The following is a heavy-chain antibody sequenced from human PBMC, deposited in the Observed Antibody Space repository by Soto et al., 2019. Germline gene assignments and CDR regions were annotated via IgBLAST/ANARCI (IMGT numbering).Heavy chain of an antibody. Sequence: QVHLQESGPGLVKPSQTLSLTCTVSGGSLSTDGYYWTWIRQRPGKGLEWIGDFYSSGGTYYNPSLKNRISLSPDTSENQFSLTMRSVTAADTAMYYCARRHDILTGSDAYDVWGQGTLVTVSS. CDR1: GGSLSTDGYY. J-gene: IGHJ3*01. D-gene: IGHD3-9*01. CDR2: FYSSGGT. V-gene: IGHV4-31*03. CDR3: ARRHDILTGSDAYDV.